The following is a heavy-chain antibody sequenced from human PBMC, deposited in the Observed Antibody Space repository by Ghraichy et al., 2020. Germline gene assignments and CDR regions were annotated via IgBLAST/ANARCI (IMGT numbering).Heavy chain of an antibody. Sequence: SETLSLTCTVSGGSISSSYYWGWMRQTPGKGLEWIGSFYYTGVTYYNPSLKSRVTISVDTSKNQFSLRLSSVTATDTAVYYCASRGYYNIFRPFWGQGTLVTVSS. CDR3: ASRGYYNIFRPF. D-gene: IGHD3-9*01. V-gene: IGHV4-39*01. J-gene: IGHJ4*02. CDR2: FYYTGVT. CDR1: GGSISSSYY.